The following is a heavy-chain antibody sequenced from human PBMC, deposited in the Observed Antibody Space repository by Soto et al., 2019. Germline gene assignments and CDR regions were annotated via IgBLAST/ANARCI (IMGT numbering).Heavy chain of an antibody. V-gene: IGHV1-8*01. D-gene: IGHD3-3*01. CDR1: GYTFTIYD. Sequence: ASVKVSCKASGYTFTIYDINWVRQATGQGLEWMGWMNPNSGNTGYAQKFQGRVTMTRNTSISTAYMELSSLRSEDTAAYYCARGRGYYDFWSLRPWGHGTLVTVSS. J-gene: IGHJ5*02. CDR2: MNPNSGNT. CDR3: ARGRGYYDFWSLRP.